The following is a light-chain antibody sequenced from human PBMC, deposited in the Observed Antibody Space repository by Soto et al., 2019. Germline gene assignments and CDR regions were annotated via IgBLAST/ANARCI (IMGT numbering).Light chain of an antibody. J-gene: IGKJ1*01. CDR2: DAS. CDR1: QSISSW. Sequence: DIQMTQSRSTLSASVGERVTITCRASQSISSWLAWYQQKPGKAPKLLIYDASSLESGVPSRFSGSGSGTEFTLTISSLQPDDFATYYCQQYNSYCTFGQGTKVEIK. V-gene: IGKV1-5*01. CDR3: QQYNSYCT.